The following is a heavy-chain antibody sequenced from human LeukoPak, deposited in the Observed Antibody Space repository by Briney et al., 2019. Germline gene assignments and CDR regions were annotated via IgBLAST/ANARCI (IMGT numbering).Heavy chain of an antibody. CDR1: GFTFSDYY. D-gene: IGHD6-6*01. Sequence: GGSLRLSCAASGFTFSDYYMSWIRQAPGKGLEWVSYISSSGSTIYYADSVKGRFTISRDNAKNSLYLQMNSLRAEDTAVYYCASLSSSSLYLIVRSLGAFDIWGQGTMVTVSS. V-gene: IGHV3-11*01. CDR3: ASLSSSSLYLIVRSLGAFDI. CDR2: ISSSGSTI. J-gene: IGHJ3*02.